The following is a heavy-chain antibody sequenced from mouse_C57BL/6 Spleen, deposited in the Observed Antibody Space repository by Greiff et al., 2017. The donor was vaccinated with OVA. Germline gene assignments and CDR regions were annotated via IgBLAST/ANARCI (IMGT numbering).Heavy chain of an antibody. V-gene: IGHV1-64*01. Sequence: QVQLQQPGAELVKPGASVQLSCKASGYTFTSYWMHWVKQRPGQGLEWIGRSHPNSGSTNYNAKIKSKATLTVDKSSSSAYMQLSCLTSEYSAVYYCARWVNYGSSYRYFDYWGQGTTLTVSS. CDR3: ARWVNYGSSYRYFDY. CDR2: SHPNSGST. D-gene: IGHD1-1*01. J-gene: IGHJ2*01. CDR1: GYTFTSYW.